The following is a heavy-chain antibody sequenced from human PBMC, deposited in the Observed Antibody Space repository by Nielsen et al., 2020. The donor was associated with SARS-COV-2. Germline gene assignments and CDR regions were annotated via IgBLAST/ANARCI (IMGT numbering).Heavy chain of an antibody. Sequence: SETLSLTCTVSGGSVSSGSYYWSWIRQPPGKGLEWIGYIYYSGSTNYNPSLKSRVTISVDTSKNQFSLKLSSVTAADTAVYYCARAGYSYGVIPGYWGQGTLVTVSS. J-gene: IGHJ4*02. D-gene: IGHD5-18*01. CDR2: IYYSGST. CDR3: ARAGYSYGVIPGY. CDR1: GGSVSSGSYY. V-gene: IGHV4-61*01.